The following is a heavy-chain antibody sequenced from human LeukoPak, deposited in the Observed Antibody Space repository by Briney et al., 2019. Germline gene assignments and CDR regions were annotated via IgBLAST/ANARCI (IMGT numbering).Heavy chain of an antibody. CDR3: ARLVDGGSGWPQGHFDY. D-gene: IGHD6-19*01. Sequence: GESLKISCKGSGYSFTSYWIAWVRQMPGKGLEWMGIIYPSDSDTKYSPSFQGQVTISADKSISTAYLQWSSLKASDTAMYYCARLVDGGSGWPQGHFDYWGQGTLVTVSS. J-gene: IGHJ4*02. CDR1: GYSFTSYW. V-gene: IGHV5-51*01. CDR2: IYPSDSDT.